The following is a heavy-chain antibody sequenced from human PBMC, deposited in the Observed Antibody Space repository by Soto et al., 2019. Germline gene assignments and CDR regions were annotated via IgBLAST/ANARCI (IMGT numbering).Heavy chain of an antibody. V-gene: IGHV3-11*01. D-gene: IGHD3-10*01. CDR2: INTRSTTV. CDR3: AREDRMVRGALDV. CDR1: GFRFSEHY. J-gene: IGHJ6*02. Sequence: GESLKISCAASGFRFSEHYMSWVRQAPGKGLEWLSYINTRSTTVNYADSVKGRFTISRDNTKNSLFLQMDSLRAEDSAVYYCAREDRMVRGALDVWGQGTTVTVSS.